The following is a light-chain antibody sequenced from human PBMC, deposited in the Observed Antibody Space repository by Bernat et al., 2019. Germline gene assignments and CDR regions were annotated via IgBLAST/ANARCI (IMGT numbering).Light chain of an antibody. J-gene: IGLJ3*02. CDR2: SNN. CDR1: SSNIGRNT. V-gene: IGLV1-44*01. CDR3: AAWDDRLTAWL. Sequence: QSVLTQSPSASGTPGQRVTISCSGSSSNIGRNTVNWYQQLPGTAPKVLIYSNNQRPSGVPDRFSGSKSGTSASLAISGLQSEDEADYYCAAWDDRLTAWLFGGGTKLTVV.